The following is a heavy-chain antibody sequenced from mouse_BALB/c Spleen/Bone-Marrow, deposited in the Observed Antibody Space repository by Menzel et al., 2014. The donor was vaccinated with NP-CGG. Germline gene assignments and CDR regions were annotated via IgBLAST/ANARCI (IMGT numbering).Heavy chain of an antibody. V-gene: IGHV1-7*01. CDR3: ARGYYVMDH. Sequence: QVQLKESGAELAKPGASVKMSCKASGYTLTSYWMHWVKQRPGQGLEWIGYINPSSGYTEFNQRFKDKATLTADRSSSTAYMQLSSLTSEDSAVYYCARGYYVMDHWGQGTSVTVSS. CDR2: INPSSGYT. J-gene: IGHJ4*01. CDR1: GYTLTSYW.